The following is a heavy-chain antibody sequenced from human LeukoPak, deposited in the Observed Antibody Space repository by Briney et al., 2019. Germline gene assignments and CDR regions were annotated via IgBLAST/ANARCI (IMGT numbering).Heavy chain of an antibody. CDR3: AMTEKVGAFDY. J-gene: IGHJ4*02. V-gene: IGHV4-39*01. CDR1: GGSISRSSYY. Sequence: SSETLSLTCTVSGGSISRSSYYWGWIRQPPGKWLEWIGTIYYSGSTYYNPSLKSRVTISVDTSKNQFSLKPTSVTAADTAVYYCAMTEKVGAFDYWGQGTLVTVSS. CDR2: IYYSGST. D-gene: IGHD1-26*01.